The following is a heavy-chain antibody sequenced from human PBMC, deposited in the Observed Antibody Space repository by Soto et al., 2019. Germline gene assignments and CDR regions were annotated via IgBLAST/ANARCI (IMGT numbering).Heavy chain of an antibody. J-gene: IGHJ5*02. V-gene: IGHV4-31*03. CDR2: IYYSGST. CDR1: GGSISSGGYY. D-gene: IGHD3-10*01. Sequence: PSETLSLTCTVSGGSISSGGYYWSWIRQHPGKGLEWIGYIYYSGSTYYNPSLKSRVTISVDTSKNQFSLKLSSVTAADTAVYYCAREHYYGSGSPRGFDPWGQGTLVTVSS. CDR3: AREHYYGSGSPRGFDP.